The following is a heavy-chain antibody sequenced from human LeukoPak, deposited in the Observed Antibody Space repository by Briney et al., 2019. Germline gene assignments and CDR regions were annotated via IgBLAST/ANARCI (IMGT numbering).Heavy chain of an antibody. V-gene: IGHV3-30*18. CDR3: AKSIRGVPLYYYYYGMDV. J-gene: IGHJ6*02. Sequence: PGGSLRLSCAASGFTFSSYGMHWVRQAPGKGLEWVAVISYDGSNKYYADSVKGRFTISRDKSENTLYLQMNSLRAEDTAVYYCAKSIRGVPLYYYYYGMDVWGQGTTVTVSS. CDR2: ISYDGSNK. D-gene: IGHD3-10*01. CDR1: GFTFSSYG.